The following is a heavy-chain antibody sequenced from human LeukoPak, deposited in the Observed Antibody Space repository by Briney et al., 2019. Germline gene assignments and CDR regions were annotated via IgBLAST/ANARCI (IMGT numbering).Heavy chain of an antibody. CDR2: INHSGST. D-gene: IGHD3-16*02. J-gene: IGHJ4*02. CDR1: GVSFSGYY. Sequence: SETPSLTCAGYGVSFSGYYWSWLRQPPGKGLEWIGEINHSGSTNYNPSLKSRVTISVDTSKNQFSLKLSSVTAADTAVYYCARLPIMITFGGVIDPIDYWGQGTLVTVSS. CDR3: ARLPIMITFGGVIDPIDY. V-gene: IGHV4-34*01.